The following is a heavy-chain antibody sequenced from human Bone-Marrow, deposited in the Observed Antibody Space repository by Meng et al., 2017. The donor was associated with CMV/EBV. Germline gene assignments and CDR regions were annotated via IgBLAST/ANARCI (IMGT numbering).Heavy chain of an antibody. CDR3: ARNWNNDY. D-gene: IGHD1/OR15-1a*01. CDR2: INSDGSST. CDR1: GFTFSSYW. J-gene: IGHJ4*02. V-gene: IGHV3-74*01. Sequence: GESLKISCAASGFTFSSYWMHWVRQAPGKGLVWVSRINSDGSSTSYVDSVKGRFTISRDNAKNTLYLQMNSLRAEDTAVYYCARNWNNDYWGQGTLVTVAS.